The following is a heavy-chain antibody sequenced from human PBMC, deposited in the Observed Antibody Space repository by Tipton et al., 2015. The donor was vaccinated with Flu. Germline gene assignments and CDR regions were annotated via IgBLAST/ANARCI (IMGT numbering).Heavy chain of an antibody. V-gene: IGHV1-46*01. J-gene: IGHJ2*01. CDR2: VNPSDGST. D-gene: IGHD3-9*01. CDR1: GYIFTANY. CDR3: VRGARDWYWHFDL. Sequence: QVQLVQSGADLKKPGASVRISCKASGYIFTANYLHWVRQAPGKGLEWMGVVNPSDGSTTYAQKFQGRVTMTRDTPTTTAYLDLRNLASEDTSMYYCVRGARDWYWHFDLWGRGTLITVSS.